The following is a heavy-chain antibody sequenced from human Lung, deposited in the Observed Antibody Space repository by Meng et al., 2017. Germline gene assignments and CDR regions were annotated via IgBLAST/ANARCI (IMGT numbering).Heavy chain of an antibody. D-gene: IGHD3-16*02. J-gene: IGHJ4*02. CDR3: TTAAGELSPDY. V-gene: IGHV3-15*01. CDR2: IKSKTDGGTT. CDR1: GFTFSNAW. Sequence: GQSLKISCAASGFTFSNAWMSWVRQAPGKGLEWVGRIKSKTDGGTTDYAAPVKGRFTISRDDSKNTLYLQMNSLKTEDTAVYYCTTAAGELSPDYWGQGTLVTVSS.